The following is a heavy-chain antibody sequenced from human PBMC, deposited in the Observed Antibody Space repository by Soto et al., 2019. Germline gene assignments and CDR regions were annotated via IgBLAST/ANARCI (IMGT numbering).Heavy chain of an antibody. Sequence: ESGGGLVQPGGSLRLSCAASGFTVSSNYMSWVRQAPGKGLEWVSVIYSGGSTYYADSVKGRFTISRDNSKNTLYLQMNSLRAEDTAVYYCARLNWNYGASWFDPWGQGTLVTVSS. CDR2: IYSGGST. V-gene: IGHV3-66*04. CDR1: GFTVSSNY. D-gene: IGHD1-7*01. CDR3: ARLNWNYGASWFDP. J-gene: IGHJ5*02.